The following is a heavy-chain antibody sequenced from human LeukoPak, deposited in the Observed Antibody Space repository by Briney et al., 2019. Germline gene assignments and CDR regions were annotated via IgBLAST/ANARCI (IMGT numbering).Heavy chain of an antibody. CDR3: ARDGDMVIPGGATGGSFDY. CDR2: ISSSGSTI. V-gene: IGHV3-48*03. Sequence: PGGSLRLSCAASGFTFSSYEMNWVRQAPGKGLEWVSYISSSGSTIYYADSVKGRFTISRDNAKNSLYLQMNSLRAEDTAVYYCARDGDMVIPGGATGGSFDYWGQGTLVTVSS. CDR1: GFTFSSYE. J-gene: IGHJ4*02. D-gene: IGHD1-26*01.